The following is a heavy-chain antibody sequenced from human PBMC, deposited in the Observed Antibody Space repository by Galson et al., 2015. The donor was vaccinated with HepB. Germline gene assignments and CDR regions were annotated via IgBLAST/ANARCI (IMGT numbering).Heavy chain of an antibody. CDR3: ARGRVGITVSLFDP. CDR2: TYYRSKWYS. Sequence: CAISGDSVSSNSASWNWIRQSPSRGLEWLGRTYYRSKWYSDCAVSVKSRITINADTSKNQFSLQLNSVTPEDTAVYYCARGRVGITVSLFDPWGQGTLVTVSS. J-gene: IGHJ5*02. D-gene: IGHD6-19*01. CDR1: GDSVSSNSAS. V-gene: IGHV6-1*01.